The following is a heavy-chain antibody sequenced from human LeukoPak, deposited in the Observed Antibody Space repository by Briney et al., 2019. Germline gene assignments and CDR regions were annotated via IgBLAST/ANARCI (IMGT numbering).Heavy chain of an antibody. J-gene: IGHJ4*02. D-gene: IGHD4-17*01. V-gene: IGHV3-15*01. CDR1: GFTFSNAW. CDR2: IKSKTDGGTT. Sequence: PGGSLRLSCAASGFTFSNAWMSWVRQAPGKGLEWVGRIKSKTDGGTTDYAAPVKGRFTISRDDSKNTLYLQMNSLKTEDTAVYYCTTEVYDYGDNRPFDYWGQGTLVTVSS. CDR3: TTEVYDYGDNRPFDY.